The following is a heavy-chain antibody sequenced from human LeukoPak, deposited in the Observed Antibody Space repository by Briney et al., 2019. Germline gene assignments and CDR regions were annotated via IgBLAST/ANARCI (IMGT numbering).Heavy chain of an antibody. J-gene: IGHJ4*02. CDR2: IGATSTYT. Sequence: GGSLRLSCAASGITVSDNYLNWARQAPGKGLEWVSSIGATSTYTYYGDSVKGRFTISRDNAKNSLYLHMNSLRAEDTAVYYCARDGYSDYWGQGTLVTVSS. CDR1: GITVSDNY. CDR3: ARDGYSDY. V-gene: IGHV3-69-1*01.